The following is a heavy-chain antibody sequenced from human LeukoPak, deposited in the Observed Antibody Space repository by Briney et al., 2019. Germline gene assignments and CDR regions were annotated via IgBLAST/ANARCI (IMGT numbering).Heavy chain of an antibody. D-gene: IGHD6-13*01. CDR1: GGSISSSRYY. CDR2: INYSGST. Sequence: PSETLSLTCAVSGGSISSSRYYWGWVRQPPGKGLEWIGSINYSGSTYYSPSLKSRVTISVDTSKNQFSLKLTSVTAADPAVYYCAGLSISTWCVRAYYSYYYMDVWGKGTTVTVSS. J-gene: IGHJ6*03. V-gene: IGHV4-39*01. CDR3: AGLSISTWCVRAYYSYYYMDV.